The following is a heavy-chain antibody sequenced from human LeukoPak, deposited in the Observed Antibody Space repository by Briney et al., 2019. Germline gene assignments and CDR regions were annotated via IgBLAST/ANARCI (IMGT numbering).Heavy chain of an antibody. D-gene: IGHD6-19*01. CDR1: GYTLTELS. Sequence: ASVKVSCKVSGYTLTELSMHWVRQAPGKGREWMGGFDPEDGETIYAQKFQGRVTMTEDTSTDTAYMELSRLRSDHTAVYYCARDSTDIAVAYYADYWGQGTLVTVSS. V-gene: IGHV1-24*01. CDR3: ARDSTDIAVAYYADY. J-gene: IGHJ4*02. CDR2: FDPEDGET.